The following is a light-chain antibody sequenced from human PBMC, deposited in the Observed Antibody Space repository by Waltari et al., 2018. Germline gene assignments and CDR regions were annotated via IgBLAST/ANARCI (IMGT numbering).Light chain of an antibody. CDR3: CSSLNSATFE. Sequence: QSALTQPASVSGSPGQSITISCTGTSSDVENYNFVSWYQQYPGKPPKLRIYLFSNRPSGVSNRFSGSKSDNTASLMIPGLQSEDEADYYCCSSLNSATFEFGVWTKVTVL. CDR1: SSDVENYNF. CDR2: LFS. J-gene: IGLJ2*01. V-gene: IGLV2-23*02.